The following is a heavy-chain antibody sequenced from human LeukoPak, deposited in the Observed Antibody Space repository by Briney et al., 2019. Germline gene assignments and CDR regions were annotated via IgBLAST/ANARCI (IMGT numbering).Heavy chain of an antibody. CDR1: GFTLSTHW. CDR3: ARRWYTGTSYYFDL. J-gene: IGHJ4*02. CDR2: INGDGTTT. Sequence: GGSLRLSCAASGFTLSTHWMHWVRQAPGKGLVWVSRINGDGTTTSYADSVKGRFTISRVNAKSTLYLEMDSLRAEDTAIYYCARRWYTGTSYYFDLWGQGTLVTVSS. V-gene: IGHV3-74*01. D-gene: IGHD1-26*01.